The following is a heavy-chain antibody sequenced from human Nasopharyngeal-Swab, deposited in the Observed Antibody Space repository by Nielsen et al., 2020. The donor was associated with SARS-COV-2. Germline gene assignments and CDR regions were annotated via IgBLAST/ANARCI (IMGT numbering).Heavy chain of an antibody. V-gene: IGHV3-23*01. CDR3: AKSKGMADAFDI. J-gene: IGHJ3*02. CDR2: ISGSGGST. CDR1: GFTFSSYA. Sequence: GESLKISCAASGFTFSSYAMSWVRQAPGKGLEWVSAISGSGGSTYYADSVKGRSTISRDNSKNTLYLQMNSLRAEDTAVYYCAKSKGMADAFDIWGQGTMVTVSS. D-gene: IGHD5-24*01.